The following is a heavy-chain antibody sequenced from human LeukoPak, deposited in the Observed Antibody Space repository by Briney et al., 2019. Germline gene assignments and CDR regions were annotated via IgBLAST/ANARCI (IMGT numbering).Heavy chain of an antibody. CDR2: ISSSGSTI. D-gene: IGHD5-18*01. CDR1: GFTFSSYG. V-gene: IGHV3-48*04. Sequence: AGGSLRLSCAASGFTFSSYGMHWVRQAPGKGLEWVSYISSSGSTIYYADSVKGRFTISRDNAKNSLYLQMNSLRAEDTAVYYCARGLRRGYSYGYFDYWGQGTLVTVSS. J-gene: IGHJ4*02. CDR3: ARGLRRGYSYGYFDY.